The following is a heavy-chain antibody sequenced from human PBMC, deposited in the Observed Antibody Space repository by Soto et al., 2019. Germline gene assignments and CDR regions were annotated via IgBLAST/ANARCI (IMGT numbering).Heavy chain of an antibody. D-gene: IGHD2-8*02. CDR3: AKNTGYYYYYGVDV. Sequence: PGGSLRLSCVASGFTFNNYAMNWVRQAPGKGLEWVSALSGSGGTKYYADSVRGRLTISRDNSKNTLYLEMNSLRAEDTAVYFCAKNTGYYYYYGVDVWGQGXTVTVSS. CDR2: LSGSGGTK. V-gene: IGHV3-23*01. J-gene: IGHJ6*02. CDR1: GFTFNNYA.